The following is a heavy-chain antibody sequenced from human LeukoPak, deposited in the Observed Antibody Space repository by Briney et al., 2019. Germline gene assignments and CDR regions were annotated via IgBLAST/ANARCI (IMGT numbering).Heavy chain of an antibody. CDR2: IYYSGST. Sequence: PSETLSLTCTVSGGSIRSFYWSWIRQPPGKGLEWIGYIYYSGSTTYNPSLKSRVTMSVDTSRDQFSLKLSSVTAADTAVYYCVRHGLPDWNYDYWGQGALATVSS. CDR1: GGSIRSFY. J-gene: IGHJ4*02. V-gene: IGHV4-59*08. CDR3: VRHGLPDWNYDY. D-gene: IGHD1-1*01.